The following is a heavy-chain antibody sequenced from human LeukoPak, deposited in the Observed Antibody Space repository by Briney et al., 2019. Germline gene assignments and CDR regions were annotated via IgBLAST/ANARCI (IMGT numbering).Heavy chain of an antibody. Sequence: GGSLRLSCVVSGFTFSSYGMHWVRLAPGKGLEWVTFIRYDGSEKYYADSVKGRVTISRDNSKNTLYLQMNSLRAEDTAIYYCAKGRDFYIDYWGQGTLVTVSS. J-gene: IGHJ4*02. CDR3: AKGRDFYIDY. D-gene: IGHD3-3*01. V-gene: IGHV3-30*02. CDR1: GFTFSSYG. CDR2: IRYDGSEK.